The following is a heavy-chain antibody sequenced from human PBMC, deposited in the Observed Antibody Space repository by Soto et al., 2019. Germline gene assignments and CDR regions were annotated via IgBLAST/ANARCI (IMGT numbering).Heavy chain of an antibody. V-gene: IGHV4-59*08. Sequence: SLTCTVSGGSISSYYWSWIRQPPGKGLEWIGYIYYSGSTNYNPSLKSRVTISVDTSKNQFSLKLSSVTAADTAVYYCARHRVLLFDYWGQGTLVTVSS. J-gene: IGHJ4*02. CDR3: ARHRVLLFDY. CDR1: GGSISSYY. CDR2: IYYSGST.